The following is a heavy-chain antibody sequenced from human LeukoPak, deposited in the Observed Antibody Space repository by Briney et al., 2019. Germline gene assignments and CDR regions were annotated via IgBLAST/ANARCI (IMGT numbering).Heavy chain of an antibody. CDR2: ISAYNGNT. J-gene: IGHJ4*02. D-gene: IGHD6-19*01. CDR3: ARLVAVAGTCDY. V-gene: IGHV1-18*01. Sequence: GASVKVSCEASGYTFTTYGISWVRQAPGQGLEWMGWISAYNGNTNYAQKLQGRVTMTTDTSTSTAYMELRSLRSDDTAVYYCARLVAVAGTCDYWGQGTLVTVSS. CDR1: GYTFTTYG.